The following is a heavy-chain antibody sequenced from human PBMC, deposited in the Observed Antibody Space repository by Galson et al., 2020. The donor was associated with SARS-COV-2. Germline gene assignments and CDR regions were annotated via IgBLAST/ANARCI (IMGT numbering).Heavy chain of an antibody. J-gene: IGHJ4*02. CDR1: GFTFSSYA. CDR3: AKDGLSSGYDFDY. CDR2: IGGSGGSI. V-gene: IGHV3-23*01. Sequence: GGSLRLSCAASGFTFSSYAMSWVRQAPGKGLEWVSGIGGSGGSIRYADSVKGRFTNSRDKSKNTLSLQMNSLRAEDMAVYYCAKDGLSSGYDFDYWGQGTLVTVSS. D-gene: IGHD3-22*01.